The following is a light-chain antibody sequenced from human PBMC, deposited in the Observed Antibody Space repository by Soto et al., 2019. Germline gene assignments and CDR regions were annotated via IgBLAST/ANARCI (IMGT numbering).Light chain of an antibody. CDR3: NSYTSSSTFV. Sequence: QSALTQPASVSGSPGQSITISCTGTSSDVGGYNYVSWYQHHPGKAPELMMYEVSNRPSGVSNRFSGSRSGNTASLTISGLQSEDEAEYYCNSYTSSSTFVFGTGTKLPS. V-gene: IGLV2-14*01. CDR1: SSDVGGYNY. CDR2: EVS. J-gene: IGLJ1*01.